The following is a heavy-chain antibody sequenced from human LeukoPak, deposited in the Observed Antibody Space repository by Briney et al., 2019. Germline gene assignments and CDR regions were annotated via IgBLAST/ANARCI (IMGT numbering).Heavy chain of an antibody. D-gene: IGHD2-15*01. J-gene: IGHJ4*02. CDR3: ARDREGSYCSGGSCYSGYFDY. Sequence: PSETLSLTCTVSGGPISSYYWSWIRQPPGKGLEWIGYIYYSGTTNYNPSLKSRVTMSVDTSKKQFSLKLSSVTAADTAVYYCARDREGSYCSGGSCYSGYFDYWGQGALVTVSS. V-gene: IGHV4-59*01. CDR2: IYYSGTT. CDR1: GGPISSYY.